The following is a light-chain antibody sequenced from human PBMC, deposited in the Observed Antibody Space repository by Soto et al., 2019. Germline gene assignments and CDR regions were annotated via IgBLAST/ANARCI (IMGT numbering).Light chain of an antibody. Sequence: QSVLTQPPSVSAAPGQKVTISCSGGSSNIGNNYVSWYQQVPGTAPKLLIYENDKRTSGIPDRFSGSKSGTSATLGITGLQTGDEADFYCGTWDASLHIVVFGGGTKLTVL. CDR3: GTWDASLHIVV. CDR2: END. V-gene: IGLV1-51*02. J-gene: IGLJ2*01. CDR1: SSNIGNNY.